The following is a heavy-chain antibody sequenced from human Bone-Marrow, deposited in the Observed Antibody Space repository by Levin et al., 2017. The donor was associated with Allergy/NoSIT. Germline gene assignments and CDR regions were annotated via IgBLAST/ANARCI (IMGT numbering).Heavy chain of an antibody. D-gene: IGHD2-21*02. V-gene: IGHV3-20*04. CDR1: GFTFDDYG. CDR2: INWNGGST. J-gene: IGHJ6*03. Sequence: GGSLRLSCAASGFTFDDYGMSWVRQAPGKGLEWVSGINWNGGSTGYADSVKGRFTISRDNAKNSLYLQMNSLRAEDTALYYCARLPLCGGDCSYYYYYMDVWGKGTTVTVSS. CDR3: ARLPLCGGDCSYYYYYMDV.